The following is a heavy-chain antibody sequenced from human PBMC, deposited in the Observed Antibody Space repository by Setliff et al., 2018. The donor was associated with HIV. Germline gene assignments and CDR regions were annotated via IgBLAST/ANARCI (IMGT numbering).Heavy chain of an antibody. V-gene: IGHV1-18*04. CDR3: AIFFVTSVTTQDH. CDR2: TYIGAT. J-gene: IGHJ4*02. CDR1: GYTFTSYG. Sequence: ASVKVSCKASGYTFTSYGMNWVRQAPGQGLEWMGWTYIGATNYAQKFRDRLTVTTDTSTSTAYMELRSLTSDDTAAYYCAIFFVTSVTTQDHWGQGTLVTVSS. D-gene: IGHD4-17*01.